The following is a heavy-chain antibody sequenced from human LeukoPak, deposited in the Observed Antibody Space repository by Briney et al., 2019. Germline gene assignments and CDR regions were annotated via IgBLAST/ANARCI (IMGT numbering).Heavy chain of an antibody. J-gene: IGHJ4*02. CDR2: VYYSGST. CDR1: GGSISSSNYY. D-gene: IGHD3-10*01. CDR3: ASLRTGDFDY. Sequence: SETLSLTCTVSGGSISSSNYYWGWIRQPPGKGLEWIGNVYYSGSTYYNPSFKSRLTISVDTSKNQSSLKLSSVTAADTAVYYCASLRTGDFDYWGQGALVTVSS. V-gene: IGHV4-39*01.